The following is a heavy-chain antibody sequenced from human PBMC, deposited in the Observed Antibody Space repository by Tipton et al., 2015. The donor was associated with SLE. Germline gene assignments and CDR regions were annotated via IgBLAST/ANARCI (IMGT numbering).Heavy chain of an antibody. J-gene: IGHJ6*02. D-gene: IGHD2-21*01. CDR3: ATEVWYYYYGMDV. Sequence: SLRLSCAASGFTFSSYWMSWVRQAPGKGLEWVANIKQDGSEKYYVDSVKGRFTISRDNAKNSLYLQMNSLRAEDTAVYYCATEVWYYYYGMDVWGQGTTVTVSS. CDR2: IKQDGSEK. V-gene: IGHV3-7*01. CDR1: GFTFSSYW.